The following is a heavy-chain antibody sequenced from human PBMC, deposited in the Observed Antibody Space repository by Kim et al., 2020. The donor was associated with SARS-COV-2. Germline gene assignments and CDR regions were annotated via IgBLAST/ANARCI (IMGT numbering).Heavy chain of an antibody. CDR1: GGSISSSSYY. D-gene: IGHD3-22*01. CDR3: ARDPDYYDSRGVEY. V-gene: IGHV4-39*07. Sequence: SETLSLTCTVSGGSISSSSYYWGWIRQPPGKGLEWIGSIYYSGSTYYNPSLKSRVTISVDTSKNQFSLKLSSVTAADTAVYYCARDPDYYDSRGVEYWGQGTLVTVSS. J-gene: IGHJ4*02. CDR2: IYYSGST.